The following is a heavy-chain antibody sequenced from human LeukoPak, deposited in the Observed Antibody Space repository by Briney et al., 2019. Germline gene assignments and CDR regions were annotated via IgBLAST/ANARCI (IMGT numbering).Heavy chain of an antibody. J-gene: IGHJ6*03. Sequence: GGSLRLSCAASGLTFTSYGMQFSSYGMHWVRQAPGKGLEWVAFIRSDGRNTYYADSVKGRFTISRDNTKNTLYLQMNGLRAEDTAVYYCAKLKINYYHYMDVWGKGTTVIVSS. D-gene: IGHD3-16*01. CDR3: AKLKINYYHYMDV. CDR1: GLTFTSYGMQFSSYG. CDR2: IRSDGRNT. V-gene: IGHV3-30*02.